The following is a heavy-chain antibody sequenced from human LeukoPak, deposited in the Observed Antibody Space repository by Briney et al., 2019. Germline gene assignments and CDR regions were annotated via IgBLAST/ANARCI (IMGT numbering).Heavy chain of an antibody. J-gene: IGHJ5*02. CDR3: ARDSSPFFGSGSHYPNWFDP. CDR2: SSTSGNA. D-gene: IGHD3-10*01. CDR1: GDSMSRSPHY. Sequence: SETLSLTCTVSGDSMSRSPHYWSWVRQPAGKRLEWIGRSSTSGNANYNPSLKSRVTILVDTSKNHFSLELNSVTAADTGVYYCARDSSPFFGSGSHYPNWFDPWGQGILVTVSS. V-gene: IGHV4-61*02.